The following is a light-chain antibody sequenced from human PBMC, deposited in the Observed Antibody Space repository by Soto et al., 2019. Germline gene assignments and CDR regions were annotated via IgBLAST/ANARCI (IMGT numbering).Light chain of an antibody. V-gene: IGKV1-5*03. CDR3: QQYESFPRT. J-gene: IGKJ1*01. CDR1: QSINNW. CDR2: KAS. Sequence: DIQMTKSPSTLSASVGDRGTITCGASQSINNWLAWYQQKPGKAPKLFIFKASTLESGVPSRFSGSGSGTEFTLSISSLQPDDFATYFCQQYESFPRTFGQGTKVEIK.